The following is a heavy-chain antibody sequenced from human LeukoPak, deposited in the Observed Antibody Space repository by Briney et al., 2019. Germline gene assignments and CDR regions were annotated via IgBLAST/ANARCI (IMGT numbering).Heavy chain of an antibody. D-gene: IGHD2-2*02. CDR2: IWYDGSNK. Sequence: GRSLRLSCAASGFTFSSYGMHWVRQAPGKGLEWVAVIWYDGSNKYYADSVKGRFTISRDNSKNTLYLQMNSLRAEDTAVYYCARVRACSSTSCYRVYYYGMDVWGQGTTVTVSS. CDR1: GFTFSSYG. J-gene: IGHJ6*02. CDR3: ARVRACSSTSCYRVYYYGMDV. V-gene: IGHV3-33*01.